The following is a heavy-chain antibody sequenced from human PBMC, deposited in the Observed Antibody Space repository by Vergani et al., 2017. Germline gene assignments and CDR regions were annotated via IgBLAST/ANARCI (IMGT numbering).Heavy chain of an antibody. CDR1: GGSFSTGVQS. V-gene: IGHV4-61*02. D-gene: IGHD3-10*01. J-gene: IGHJ5*02. Sequence: QVQLQESGPGLVKPSQTLSLTCTVSGGSFSTGVQSWTWLRQSAGKGLEWIGRIYTSGATNYNPSLRSRAIMSVDASKKQFSLKLTSVTAADTAVYYCGRVSDFYGLGSRLLDLWGQGILVTVSS. CDR3: GRVSDFYGLGSRLLDL. CDR2: IYTSGAT.